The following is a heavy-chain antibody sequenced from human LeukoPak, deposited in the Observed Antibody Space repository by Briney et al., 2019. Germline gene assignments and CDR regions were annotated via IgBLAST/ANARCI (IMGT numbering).Heavy chain of an antibody. D-gene: IGHD1/OR15-1a*01. CDR2: IYYSGST. CDR3: ARDHYRYTEQVCWFDY. J-gene: IGHJ4*02. V-gene: IGHV4-39*02. Sequence: PSETLSLTCTVSGGSISSSSYYWGWIRQPPGKGLEWIGSIYYSGSTYYNPSLKSRVTISVDTSKNQFSLKLSSVTAADTAVSYCARDHYRYTEQVCWFDYWGEGTLVTVSS. CDR1: GGSISSSSYY.